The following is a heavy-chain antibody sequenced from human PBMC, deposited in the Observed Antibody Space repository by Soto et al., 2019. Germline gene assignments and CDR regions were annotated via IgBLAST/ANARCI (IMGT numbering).Heavy chain of an antibody. V-gene: IGHV4-34*01. CDR1: GGSFSGYY. D-gene: IGHD3-22*01. Sequence: QVQLQQWGAGLLKPSETLSLTCAVYGGSFSGYYWSWIRQPPGKGLEWSGEINHSGSTNYNPSLKSRVTIAVDTPKSQFSLKLGSVTAADTAVYYCARLEVEVITSPFDYWGQGTLVTVSS. CDR3: ARLEVEVITSPFDY. J-gene: IGHJ4*02. CDR2: INHSGST.